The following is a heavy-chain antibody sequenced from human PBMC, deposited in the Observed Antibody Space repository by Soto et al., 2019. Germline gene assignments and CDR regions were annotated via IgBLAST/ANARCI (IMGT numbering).Heavy chain of an antibody. V-gene: IGHV4-59*01. Sequence: QVQLQESSPGLVKPSETLSLTCTVSGGSISSYYWSWIRQPPGKGLEWIGYIYYSGSTNYNPSLKSRVTISVDTSKNQFSLKLSSVTAADTAVYYCASEGVGYSGYDWPHWGQGTLVTVSS. J-gene: IGHJ4*02. CDR3: ASEGVGYSGYDWPH. CDR1: GGSISSYY. CDR2: IYYSGST. D-gene: IGHD5-12*01.